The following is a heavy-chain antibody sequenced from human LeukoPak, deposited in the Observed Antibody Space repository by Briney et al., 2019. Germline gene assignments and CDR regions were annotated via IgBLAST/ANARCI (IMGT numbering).Heavy chain of an antibody. CDR1: GYTFTGYY. Sequence: ASVKVSCMASGYTFTGYYIHWVRQAPGQGLEWMGWIKANSGGTYYAQKLQGRVTMTRDTTISTAYMDLSRLTSDDTAVYYCARDNQPVVVVAAAMYAFDIWGQGTMVTVSS. CDR2: IKANSGGT. CDR3: ARDNQPVVVVAAAMYAFDI. V-gene: IGHV1-2*02. J-gene: IGHJ3*02. D-gene: IGHD2-15*01.